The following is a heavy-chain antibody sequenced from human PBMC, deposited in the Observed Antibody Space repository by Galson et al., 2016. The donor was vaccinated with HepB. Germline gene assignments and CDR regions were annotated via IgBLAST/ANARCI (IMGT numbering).Heavy chain of an antibody. CDR2: TYYRSKWSS. D-gene: IGHD5-12*01. V-gene: IGHV6-1*01. CDR3: ASGTGAYVQ. CDR1: GDIVSRNTAA. Sequence: CAISGDIVSRNTAAWNWIRQSPTRGLEWLGRTYYRSKWSSDYAVSMKSRITINADTSMNQFSLQLNSVTPEDTAVYYCASGTGAYVQWGQGTLVTVSS. J-gene: IGHJ4*02.